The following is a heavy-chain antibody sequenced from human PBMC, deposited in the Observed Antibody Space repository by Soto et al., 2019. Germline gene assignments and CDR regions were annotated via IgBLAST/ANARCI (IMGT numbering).Heavy chain of an antibody. J-gene: IGHJ4*02. CDR1: RDTFTSYG. D-gene: IGHD3-3*01. V-gene: IGHV1-18*01. CDR3: ARDTASRFLEWSGPYPYFDY. CDR2: ISAYNGNT. Sequence: ASVEVSCKASRDTFTSYGISWVRQAPEQGLEWMGWISAYNGNTNYAQKLQGRVTMTTDTSTSTAYMELRSLRSDDTAVYYCARDTASRFLEWSGPYPYFDYWGQGTLVTVS.